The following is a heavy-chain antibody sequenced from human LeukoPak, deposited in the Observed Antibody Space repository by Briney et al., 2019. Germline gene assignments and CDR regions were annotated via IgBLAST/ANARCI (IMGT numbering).Heavy chain of an antibody. J-gene: IGHJ6*03. CDR2: IIPTFGTA. CDR1: GGTFSSYA. V-gene: IGHV1-69*13. Sequence: SVKVSCKASGGTFSSYAISWVRQAPGQGLEWMGGIIPTFGTANYAQKFQGRVTITADESTSTAYMELSSLRSEDTAVYYCARVNCGGDCSTYYYYYMDVWGKGTTVTVSS. CDR3: ARVNCGGDCSTYYYYYMDV. D-gene: IGHD2-21*01.